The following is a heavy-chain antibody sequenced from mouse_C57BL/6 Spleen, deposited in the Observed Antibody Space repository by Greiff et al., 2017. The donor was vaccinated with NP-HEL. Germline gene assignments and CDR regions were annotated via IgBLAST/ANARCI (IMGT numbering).Heavy chain of an antibody. CDR2: INPSTGGT. Sequence: EVKLQESGPELVKPGASVKISCKASGYSFTGYYMNWVKQSPEKSLEWIGEINPSTGGTTYNQKFKAKATLTVDKSSSTAYMQLKSLTSEDSAVYYCARPSTMVTNWFAYWGQGTLVTVSA. V-gene: IGHV1-42*01. CDR3: ARPSTMVTNWFAY. J-gene: IGHJ3*01. D-gene: IGHD2-2*01. CDR1: GYSFTGYY.